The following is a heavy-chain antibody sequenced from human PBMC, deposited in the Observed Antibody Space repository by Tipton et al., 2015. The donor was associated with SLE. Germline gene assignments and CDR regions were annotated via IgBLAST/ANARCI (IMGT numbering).Heavy chain of an antibody. Sequence: TLSLTCTVSGGSISSINNYWGWIRQPPGKGLEWIGSIYYSGSTYYNPSLKSRVTISVDTSRSQFSLKLSSVTAADTAVYYCARLQYVFGGMDVWGKGTTVTVSP. J-gene: IGHJ6*04. CDR1: GGSISSINNY. CDR2: IYYSGST. D-gene: IGHD3-3*01. V-gene: IGHV4-39*07. CDR3: ARLQYVFGGMDV.